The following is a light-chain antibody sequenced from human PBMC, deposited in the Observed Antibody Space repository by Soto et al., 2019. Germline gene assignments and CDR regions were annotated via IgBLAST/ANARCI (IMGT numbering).Light chain of an antibody. Sequence: EIVLTQSPGTLSLSPGERATLSCRASQSVSSSYLAWYQQKPGQAPRLLIYGASSRATGIPDRFSGSGSGTDFALTISRLEPEDFAVYYCKQYGSPPRGTFGQGTKVEMK. CDR3: KQYGSPPRGT. CDR1: QSVSSSY. V-gene: IGKV3-20*01. CDR2: GAS. J-gene: IGKJ1*01.